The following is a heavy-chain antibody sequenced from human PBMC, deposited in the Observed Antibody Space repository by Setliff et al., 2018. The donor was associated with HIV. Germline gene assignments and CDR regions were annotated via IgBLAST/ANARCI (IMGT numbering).Heavy chain of an antibody. D-gene: IGHD6-19*01. J-gene: IGHJ5*02. V-gene: IGHV4-61*09. Sequence: SETLSLTCTVSGNSMTSGSFYWSWVRQPAGKGLEWIGQVHSTLSTNYNPSLKSRLSISADTSKNQFSLNLRFVTAADTALYYCARRTFGSGRFDPWGQGTPVTVSS. CDR2: VHSTLST. CDR1: GNSMTSGSFY. CDR3: ARRTFGSGRFDP.